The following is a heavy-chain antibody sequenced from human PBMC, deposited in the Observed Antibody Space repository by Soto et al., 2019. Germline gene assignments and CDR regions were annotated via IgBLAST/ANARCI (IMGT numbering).Heavy chain of an antibody. D-gene: IGHD1-7*01. J-gene: IGHJ3*02. V-gene: IGHV4-31*03. Sequence: SETLPLTCTVSGGSISSGGYYWSWIRQHPGKGLEWIGYIYYSGSTYYNPSLKSRVTISVDTTKNQFSLKLSSVTAADTAVYYWARNYGHAFDIWGQGTMVTVSS. CDR2: IYYSGST. CDR1: GGSISSGGYY. CDR3: ARNYGHAFDI.